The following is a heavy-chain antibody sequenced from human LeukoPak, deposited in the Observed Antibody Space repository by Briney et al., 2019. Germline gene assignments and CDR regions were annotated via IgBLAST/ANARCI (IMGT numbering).Heavy chain of an antibody. J-gene: IGHJ3*01. V-gene: IGHV3-23*01. CDR2: ISGSGGST. CDR1: GFTFSSYA. CDR3: AKVVDSSSWLFYNAFDL. Sequence: PGGSLRLSCAASGFTFSSYAMNWVRQAPGKGLEWVSTISGSGGSTYYADSVKGRFTISRDNSKNTLFLQMNSLRVEDTAVYYCAKVVDSSSWLFYNAFDLWGQGTMVSVSS. D-gene: IGHD6-13*01.